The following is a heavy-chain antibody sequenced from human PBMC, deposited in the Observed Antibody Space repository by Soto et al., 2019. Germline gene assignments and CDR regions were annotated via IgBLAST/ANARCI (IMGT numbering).Heavy chain of an antibody. CDR2: ISAYNGNT. D-gene: IGHD6-19*01. V-gene: IGHV1-18*01. CDR1: GYTFTSYG. J-gene: IGHJ6*02. CDR3: ASGGHIAVAGLDYYYYGMDV. Sequence: ASVKVSCKASGYTFTSYGISWVRQAPGQGLEWMGWISAYNGNTNYAQKLQGRVTMTTDTSTSTAYMELRSLRSDDTAVYYCASGGHIAVAGLDYYYYGMDVWGQGTTVTVSS.